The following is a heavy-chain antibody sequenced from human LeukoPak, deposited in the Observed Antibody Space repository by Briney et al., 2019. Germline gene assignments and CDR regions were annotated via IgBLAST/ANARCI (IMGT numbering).Heavy chain of an antibody. Sequence: PGGSLRLSCAASGFTFSSYAMGWVRQAPGKGLERFSSISGSGGSTYYADSVKGRFTISRDNSKNTLYLQMNSLRAEDTAVYYCAKDLNTDTAILRYFDYWGQGTLVTVSS. CDR1: GFTFSSYA. D-gene: IGHD5-18*01. V-gene: IGHV3-23*01. CDR3: AKDLNTDTAILRYFDY. J-gene: IGHJ4*02. CDR2: ISGSGGST.